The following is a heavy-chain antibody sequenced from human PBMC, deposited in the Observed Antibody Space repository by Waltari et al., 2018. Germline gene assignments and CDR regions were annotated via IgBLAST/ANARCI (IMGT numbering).Heavy chain of an antibody. D-gene: IGHD1-26*01. CDR3: ARGGGSADLSVPDSYWYFDL. Sequence: QVQLVQSGAEVKKPGSSVKVSCKASGGTFSSYAISWVRQAPGQGLEWMGRSSPIFCTANYAQRVQGRVTITADESTSTAYMELSSLRSEDTAVYYCARGGGSADLSVPDSYWYFDLWGRGTLVTVSS. V-gene: IGHV1-69*15. CDR2: SSPIFCTA. J-gene: IGHJ2*01. CDR1: GGTFSSYA.